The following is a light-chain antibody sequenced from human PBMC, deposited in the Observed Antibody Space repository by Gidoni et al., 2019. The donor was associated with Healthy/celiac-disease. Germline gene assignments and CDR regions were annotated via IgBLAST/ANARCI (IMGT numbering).Light chain of an antibody. CDR2: DAS. CDR1: QSVSSY. Sequence: EIVLTQSPATLSLSPGERATLSCRASQSVSSYLAWYQQKPGQAPRLLIYDASNRATGIPARFSGSGSVTDFTLTISSLEPEDFAVYYCQQRSNWPLLFTFGPXTKVDIK. V-gene: IGKV3-11*01. CDR3: QQRSNWPLLFT. J-gene: IGKJ3*01.